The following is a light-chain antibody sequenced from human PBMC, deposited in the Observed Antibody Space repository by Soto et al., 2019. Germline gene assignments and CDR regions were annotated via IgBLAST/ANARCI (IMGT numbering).Light chain of an antibody. V-gene: IGLV2-14*03. CDR1: RGDIGGYNY. Sequence: QSALTQPASVSASPGQSITISCTGTRGDIGGYNYVSWYQQHPGKAPKLMIYDVYHRPSGVSNRLSASKSGNTASLTISGLQAEDEADYYCSSYTSSTTLVFGTGTKVTVL. J-gene: IGLJ1*01. CDR2: DVY. CDR3: SSYTSSTTLV.